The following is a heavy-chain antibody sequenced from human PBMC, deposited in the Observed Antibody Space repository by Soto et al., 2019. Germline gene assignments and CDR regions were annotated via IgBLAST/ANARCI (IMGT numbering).Heavy chain of an antibody. Sequence: GGSLRLSCAASGLTFSSYAMHWVRQAPGKGLEWVAVISYDGSNKYYVDPVKGRFTITRDNAKNSLYLQMNNLRAEDTAVYFCTRKRFGMDVWGQGTTVTVSS. CDR1: GLTFSSYA. V-gene: IGHV3-30-3*01. J-gene: IGHJ6*02. CDR3: TRKRFGMDV. CDR2: ISYDGSNK.